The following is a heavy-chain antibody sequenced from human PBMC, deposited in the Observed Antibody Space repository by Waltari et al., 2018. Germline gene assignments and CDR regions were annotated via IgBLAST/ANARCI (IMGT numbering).Heavy chain of an antibody. J-gene: IGHJ6*02. CDR1: EYTFTDYY. CDR2: INPNSGGT. Sequence: QVHVVQSGAEVKKPGASVKVSCKASEYTFTDYYMHWVRQAPGQGLEWMGWINPNSGGTNYAEKFQGRGTMTRDTSISTAYMELSRLRSDDTAVYYCARDDCSTTSCFTEHGLYGMDVWGQGTPVTVSS. V-gene: IGHV1-2*02. D-gene: IGHD2-2*01. CDR3: ARDDCSTTSCFTEHGLYGMDV.